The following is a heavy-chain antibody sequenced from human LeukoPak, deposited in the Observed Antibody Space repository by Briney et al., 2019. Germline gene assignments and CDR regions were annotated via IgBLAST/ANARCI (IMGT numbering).Heavy chain of an antibody. CDR2: ISYDGRNK. Sequence: GRSLRLSCAASGFNFSSYSMHWVRQAPGKGLEWVAVISYDGRNKYYGDSVRGRFTISRDNSKSTQYLQMNSLRPEDTAMYFCARSIVAHYYFDYWGQGTLVTVSS. CDR3: ARSIVAHYYFDY. CDR1: GFNFSSYS. V-gene: IGHV3-30*04. D-gene: IGHD5-12*01. J-gene: IGHJ4*02.